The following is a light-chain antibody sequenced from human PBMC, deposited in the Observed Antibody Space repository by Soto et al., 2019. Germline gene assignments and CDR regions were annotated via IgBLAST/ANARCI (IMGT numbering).Light chain of an antibody. V-gene: IGLV2-18*02. CDR3: SSYTRSNTYV. Sequence: QSVLTQPPSVSGSPGQSVAISCTGTSSDVGSYNRVSWYQQPPGTAPKVMIYEVSNRPSGVPDRFSGSKSGNTASLTISGFQAEDEADYYCSSYTRSNTYVFGTGTKVTVL. CDR2: EVS. J-gene: IGLJ1*01. CDR1: SSDVGSYNR.